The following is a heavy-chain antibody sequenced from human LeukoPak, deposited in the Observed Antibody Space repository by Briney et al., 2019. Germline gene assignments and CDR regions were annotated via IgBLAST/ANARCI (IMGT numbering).Heavy chain of an antibody. D-gene: IGHD5-18*01. J-gene: IGHJ4*02. V-gene: IGHV1-2*02. CDR1: GYTFTDYY. CDR3: ARTTRGSSYGLYDY. CDR2: INPNSGGRGGT. Sequence: ASVKVSCKASGYTFTDYYIRWVRQAPGQGLEWMGWINPNSGGRGGTNYAQKFQGRVTMTRDASITTVYMELNRLRSDDTAVYYCARTTRGSSYGLYDYWGQGTLVTVSS.